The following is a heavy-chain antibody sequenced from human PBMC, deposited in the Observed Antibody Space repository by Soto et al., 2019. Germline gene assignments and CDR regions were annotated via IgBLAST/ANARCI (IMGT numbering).Heavy chain of an antibody. V-gene: IGHV1-69*13. J-gene: IGHJ1*01. CDR2: ISPIFGNA. Sequence: SVKVSCKASGGTFSSYAISWVRQAPGQGLEWMGGISPIFGNANYAQKFQGRVTMTADASTSTAYMELRSLRSDDTAVYYCARGGWWGGGCLHNWGQGTLVTVSS. CDR3: ARGGWWGGGCLHN. CDR1: GGTFSSYA. D-gene: IGHD6-19*01.